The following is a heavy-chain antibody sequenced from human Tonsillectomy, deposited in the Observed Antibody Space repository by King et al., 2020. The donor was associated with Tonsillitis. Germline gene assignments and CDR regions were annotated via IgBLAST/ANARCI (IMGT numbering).Heavy chain of an antibody. CDR3: STRPPPHGDYTLDY. D-gene: IGHD4-17*01. Sequence: VQLVESGGGLVQPGGSLRLSCAASGFSFSDAWMNWVRQAPGKGLEWVGRIKSKSNGGTTDYAAPVKDRFTISRDDSKNTIYLQMSSLTTDDTAIYYCSTRPPPHGDYTLDYWGQGTLVTVSS. CDR2: IKSKSNGGTT. V-gene: IGHV3-15*01. J-gene: IGHJ4*02. CDR1: GFSFSDAW.